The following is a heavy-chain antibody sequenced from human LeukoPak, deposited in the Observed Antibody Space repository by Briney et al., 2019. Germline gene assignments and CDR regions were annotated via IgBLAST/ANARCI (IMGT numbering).Heavy chain of an antibody. Sequence: ASVKVSCKASGYTFTGYYMHWVRQAPGQGLAWMGWINPNSGGTNYAQKFQGRVTMTRDTSISTAYMELSRLRSGDTAVYYCARELLDIVVVVAARNAFDIWGQGTMVTVSS. CDR2: INPNSGGT. CDR1: GYTFTGYY. V-gene: IGHV1-2*02. J-gene: IGHJ3*02. D-gene: IGHD2-15*01. CDR3: ARELLDIVVVVAARNAFDI.